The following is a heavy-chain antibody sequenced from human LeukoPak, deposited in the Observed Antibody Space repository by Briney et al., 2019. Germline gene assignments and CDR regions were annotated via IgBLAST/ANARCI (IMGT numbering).Heavy chain of an antibody. D-gene: IGHD2-15*01. Sequence: SETLSLTCTVSGGSISSYYWSWIRQPAGKGLEWIGRIYTSGSTNYNPSLKSRVTMSVDTSKNQFSLKLSSVTAADTAVYYCARYSCSGGSCVRFRAFDIWGQGTMVTVSS. V-gene: IGHV4-4*07. J-gene: IGHJ3*02. CDR2: IYTSGST. CDR3: ARYSCSGGSCVRFRAFDI. CDR1: GGSISSYY.